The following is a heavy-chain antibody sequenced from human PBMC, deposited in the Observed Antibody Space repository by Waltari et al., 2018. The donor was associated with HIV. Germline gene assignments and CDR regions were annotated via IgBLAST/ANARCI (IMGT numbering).Heavy chain of an antibody. CDR2: INRDGGTR. V-gene: IGHV3-74*01. Sequence: VQLVESGGGSIKTGGSLRLSCAGSGFSVRNHWMDWVRQGPGKGLVWVARINRDGGTRNYADAVKGRFVISRDNSRNTVYLQLNSVKVEDTAVYFCARASHYIEFSTFDGDYYFDLWGRGTRVAVSS. CDR3: ARASHYIEFSTFDGDYYFDL. D-gene: IGHD3-9*01. CDR1: GFSVRNHW. J-gene: IGHJ4*02.